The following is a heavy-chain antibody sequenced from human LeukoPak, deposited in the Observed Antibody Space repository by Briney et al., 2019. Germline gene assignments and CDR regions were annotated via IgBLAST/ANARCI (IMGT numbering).Heavy chain of an antibody. CDR2: IYYSGST. D-gene: IGHD1-20*01. J-gene: IGHJ5*02. CDR3: ARDRGITGNLGWFDP. V-gene: IGHV4-59*01. CDR1: GDSMGSYY. Sequence: SETLSLTCTVSGDSMGSYYWGWIRQPPGKGLEWIGDIYYSGSTNYNPSLKSRVIILADTSKNQFSLRLSSVTAADTAVYYCARDRGITGNLGWFDPWGQGTLVTVSS.